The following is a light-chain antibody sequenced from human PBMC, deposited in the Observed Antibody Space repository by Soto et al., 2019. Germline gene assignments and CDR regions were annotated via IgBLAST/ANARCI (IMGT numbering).Light chain of an antibody. Sequence: EIVLTQSPGTMSLSPGERVTLSCRASQTVTRSYLAWYQQKPGQAPRLLIYGASIRATGIPDRFSGSGSGTDFTLTISRLEPEDFAVYYCQHYNNWPFTFGPGTKVDI. CDR1: QTVTRSY. CDR3: QHYNNWPFT. CDR2: GAS. V-gene: IGKV3-20*01. J-gene: IGKJ3*01.